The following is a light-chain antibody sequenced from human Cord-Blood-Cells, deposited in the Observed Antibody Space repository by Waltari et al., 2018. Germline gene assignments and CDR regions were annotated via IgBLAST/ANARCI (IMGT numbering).Light chain of an antibody. CDR3: QQRSNWPIT. J-gene: IGKJ5*01. CDR2: DAS. V-gene: IGKV3-11*01. CDR1: QIVSSY. Sequence: EIVLTQSPATMSLSPGERATPPCRASQIVSSYLAWYQPKPGQAPRLLIYDASNRATGIPARFSGSGSGTDFTLTISSLEPEDFAVYYCQQRSNWPITFGQGTRLEIK.